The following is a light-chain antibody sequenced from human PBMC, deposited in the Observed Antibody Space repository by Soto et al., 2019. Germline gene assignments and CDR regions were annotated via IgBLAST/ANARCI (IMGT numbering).Light chain of an antibody. J-gene: IGLJ1*01. V-gene: IGLV1-51*01. CDR1: SSNVGGNS. CDR3: GSWDSSLSAYV. Sequence: QSVLTQPPSVSAAPGQKVTISCSGSSSNVGGNSVSWYQQLPGTAPTLLIYDDNKRPSGIPDRFSGSKSGTSATLGITGFQTGDEADYYCGSWDSSLSAYVFGTGTKVTGL. CDR2: DDN.